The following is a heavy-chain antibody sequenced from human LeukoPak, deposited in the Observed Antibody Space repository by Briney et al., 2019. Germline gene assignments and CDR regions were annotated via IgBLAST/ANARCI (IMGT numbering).Heavy chain of an antibody. CDR3: ARHLYSSSSNWFDP. CDR1: GGSISSYY. D-gene: IGHD6-13*01. V-gene: IGHV4-59*08. Sequence: SETLSLTCTVSGGSISSYYWSWIRQPPGKGLEWIGYIYYSGSTNYNPSLKSRVTISVDTSKNQFSLKLSSVTAADTAVYYCARHLYSSSSNWFDPWGQGTLVTVSS. J-gene: IGHJ5*02. CDR2: IYYSGST.